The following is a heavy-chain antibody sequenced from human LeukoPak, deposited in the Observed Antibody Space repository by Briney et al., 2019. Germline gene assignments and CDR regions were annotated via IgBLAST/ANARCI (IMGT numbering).Heavy chain of an antibody. Sequence: GGSLRLSCAASGFTFSSYWMSWVRQAPGKGLEWVANIKQDGSEKYYVGSVRGRFTIFRDNAKNSLDLQMSSLRAEDTAVYYCARERGGYCSGATCYKAFDIWGQGTMVTVSS. J-gene: IGHJ3*02. CDR1: GFTFSSYW. CDR3: ARERGGYCSGATCYKAFDI. CDR2: IKQDGSEK. V-gene: IGHV3-7*01. D-gene: IGHD2-2*02.